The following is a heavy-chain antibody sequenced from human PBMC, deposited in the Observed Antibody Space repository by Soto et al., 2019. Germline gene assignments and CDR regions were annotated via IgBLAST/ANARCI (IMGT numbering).Heavy chain of an antibody. V-gene: IGHV1-69*01. CDR1: GGTFSSYA. D-gene: IGHD2-8*01. CDR2: IIPIFGTA. Sequence: QVQLVQSGAEVKKPGSSVKVSCKASGGTFSSYAISWVRQAPGQGLEWMGGIIPIFGTANYAQKFQGRVTITADESTSTAYMELSSLRSEDTAVYYCALNSRLGYATWVDYWGQGTLVTVSS. CDR3: ALNSRLGYATWVDY. J-gene: IGHJ4*02.